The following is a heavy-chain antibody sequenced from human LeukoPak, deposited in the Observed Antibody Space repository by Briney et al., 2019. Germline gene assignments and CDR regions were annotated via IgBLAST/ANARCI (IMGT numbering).Heavy chain of an antibody. D-gene: IGHD2-2*02. CDR1: GDSVSSNSAA. CDR3: ARSREYRSSTSCYTRNDY. V-gene: IGHV6-1*01. J-gene: IGHJ4*02. Sequence: SQTLSLTCAISGDSVSSNSAAWNWIRQSPSRGLEWLGRTYYRSKWYNDYAVSVKSRITINPDTSKNQFSLQLNSVTPEDTAVYYCARSREYRSSTSCYTRNDYWGQGTLVTVSS. CDR2: TYYRSKWYN.